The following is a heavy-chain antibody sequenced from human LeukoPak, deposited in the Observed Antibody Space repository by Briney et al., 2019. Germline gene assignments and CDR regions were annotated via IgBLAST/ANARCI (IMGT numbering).Heavy chain of an antibody. CDR1: GFTLSSYA. Sequence: PGGSLRLSCAASGFTLSSYAMSWVRQAPGKGLEWVSAISGSGGSTYYADSVKGRFTISRDNSKNTLYLQMNSLRAEDTAVYYCANGPHYDFWSGYYSSPLFDYWGQGTLVTVSS. CDR2: ISGSGGST. D-gene: IGHD3-3*01. CDR3: ANGPHYDFWSGYYSSPLFDY. J-gene: IGHJ4*02. V-gene: IGHV3-23*01.